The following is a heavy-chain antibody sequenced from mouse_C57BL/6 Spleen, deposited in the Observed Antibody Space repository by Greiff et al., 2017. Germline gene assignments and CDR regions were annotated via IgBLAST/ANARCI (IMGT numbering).Heavy chain of an antibody. J-gene: IGHJ1*03. CDR2: IYPRDGST. CDR3: ARPGKYALYDYDRDWYFDV. D-gene: IGHD2-4*01. Sequence: QVQLQQSDAELVKPGASVKISCKVSGYTFTDHTIHWMKQRPEQGLEWIGYIYPRDGSTKYNEKFKGKATLTADKSSSTAYMQLNSLTSEDSAVYFCARPGKYALYDYDRDWYFDVWGTGTTVTVSS. V-gene: IGHV1-78*01. CDR1: GYTFTDHT.